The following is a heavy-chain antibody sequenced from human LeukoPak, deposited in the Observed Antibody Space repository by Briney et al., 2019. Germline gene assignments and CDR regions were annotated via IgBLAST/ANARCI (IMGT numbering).Heavy chain of an antibody. D-gene: IGHD3-10*01. V-gene: IGHV3-21*04. CDR3: AKYTSGTYYRGLDQ. Sequence: GGSLRLSCAASGFTFSSYSMNWVRQAPGKGLEWVSSISSTSNYIDYADSVKGRFTISRDDSKNTVYLQMNSLRAEDTAVYSCAKYTSGTYYRGLDQWGQGTLVTVSS. CDR2: ISSTSNYI. J-gene: IGHJ4*02. CDR1: GFTFSSYS.